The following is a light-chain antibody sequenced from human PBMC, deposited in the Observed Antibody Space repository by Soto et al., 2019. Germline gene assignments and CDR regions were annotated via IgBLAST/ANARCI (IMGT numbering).Light chain of an antibody. J-gene: IGKJ1*01. Sequence: DIVMTQSPDSLAVSLGERATINCKSSQSVLYSSNNKNYLAWYQQKPGQPPKLLIYWASTRESGVPDRFSGSGSGTDFTLTISSQQAEDVAVYYCQQYYSTPAFGQGPKVEIK. CDR2: WAS. CDR1: QSVLYSSNNKNY. CDR3: QQYYSTPA. V-gene: IGKV4-1*01.